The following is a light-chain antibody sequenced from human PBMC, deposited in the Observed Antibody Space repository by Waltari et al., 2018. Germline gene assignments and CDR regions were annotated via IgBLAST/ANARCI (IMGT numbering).Light chain of an antibody. V-gene: IGLV2-23*02. CDR1: SSDVGNYNF. J-gene: IGLJ1*01. CDR3: CSYAGNSTPYV. CDR2: EVS. Sequence: QSALTQPASVSGSPGQSITISCTGTSSDVGNYNFVSWYQQHPGRAPKLMIYEVSKRPSGVSNRFSGSKSGNTASLTISGLQAEDEADYYCCSYAGNSTPYVFGTGTKVTVL.